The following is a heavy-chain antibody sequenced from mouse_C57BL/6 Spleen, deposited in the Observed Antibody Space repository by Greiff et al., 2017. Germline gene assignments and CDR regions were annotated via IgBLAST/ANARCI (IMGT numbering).Heavy chain of an antibody. CDR1: EYEFPSHD. CDR3: ARQGVRGYFDV. V-gene: IGHV5-2*01. D-gene: IGHD2-14*01. CDR2: INSDGGST. J-gene: IGHJ1*03. Sequence: EVKLMESGGGLVQPGESLTLSCESNEYEFPSHDMSWVRKTPEKRLELVAAINSDGGSTYYPDTMERRFIISRDNTKKTLYLQMSSLRSEDTALYYCARQGVRGYFDVWGTGTTVTVSS.